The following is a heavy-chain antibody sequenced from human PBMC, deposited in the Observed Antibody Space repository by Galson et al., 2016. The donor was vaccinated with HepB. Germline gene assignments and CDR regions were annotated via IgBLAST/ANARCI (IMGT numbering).Heavy chain of an antibody. J-gene: IGHJ3*02. CDR3: ARILDSEYYYDSSGYQHAFGM. Sequence: PALVKPTQTLTLTCTFSGFSLSTSGMCISWIRQPPGKALEWLALIDWDDEKYYSTSLKTRLIISKDTSKNQVVLTMTNMDTVDTATYYCARILDSEYYYDSSGYQHAFGMGGQGTMVTVSS. CDR1: GFSLSTSGMC. V-gene: IGHV2-70*01. CDR2: IDWDDEK. D-gene: IGHD3-22*01.